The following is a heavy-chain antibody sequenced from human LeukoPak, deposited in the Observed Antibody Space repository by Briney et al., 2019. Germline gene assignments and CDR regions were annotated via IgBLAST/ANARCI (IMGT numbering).Heavy chain of an antibody. Sequence: SGGSLRLSCAASGFTFSSYAMSWVRQAPRKGLEWVSAISGSGGSTYYADSVKGRFTISRDNSKNTLYLQMNSLRAEDTAVYYCAKFTSYYYDSSGYRPFQHWGQGTLVTVSS. CDR1: GFTFSSYA. CDR2: ISGSGGST. D-gene: IGHD3-22*01. V-gene: IGHV3-23*01. J-gene: IGHJ1*01. CDR3: AKFTSYYYDSSGYRPFQH.